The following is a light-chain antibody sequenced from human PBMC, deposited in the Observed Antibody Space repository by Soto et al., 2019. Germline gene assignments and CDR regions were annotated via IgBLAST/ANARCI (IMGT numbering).Light chain of an antibody. J-gene: IGKJ2*01. CDR2: DAS. V-gene: IGKV1-5*01. Sequence: DIQMTQSPSTLSASVGDRVTITCRASQSISSWLAWYQQKPGKAPKLLIYDASSLESGVPSRFSGSASGTEFTPTISSLQPDDSATYYCQHYNSYSNTFGQGTRLEIK. CDR1: QSISSW. CDR3: QHYNSYSNT.